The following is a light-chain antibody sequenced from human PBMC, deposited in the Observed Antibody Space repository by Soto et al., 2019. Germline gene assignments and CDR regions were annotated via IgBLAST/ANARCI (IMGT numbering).Light chain of an antibody. CDR3: SSYADSSTVV. CDR2: NVD. Sequence: QSALTQVASVSASPGQSITISCTGTSRDVGGHNYVSWYQQHPGNAPKLMIYNVDYRPSGASNRFSGSKSGNTASLTISGLQADDEAYYYCSSYADSSTVVFGGGTKLTVL. J-gene: IGLJ2*01. CDR1: SRDVGGHNY. V-gene: IGLV2-14*03.